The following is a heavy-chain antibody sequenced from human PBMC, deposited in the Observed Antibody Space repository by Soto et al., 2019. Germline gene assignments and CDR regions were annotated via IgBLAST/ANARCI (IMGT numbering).Heavy chain of an antibody. CDR2: IYYSGSI. V-gene: IGHV4-59*01. CDR1: NGSLSSNY. J-gene: IGHJ4*02. Sequence: PSETLSLTCTVSNGSLSSNYWSWIRQSPGKGLEWIGNIYYSGSINYNPSLKSRVTMSVDTSKNQFTLKLSSVTAADTGVYFCARSFMVPVDVFDYWGQGTLVTVSS. D-gene: IGHD3-10*01. CDR3: ARSFMVPVDVFDY.